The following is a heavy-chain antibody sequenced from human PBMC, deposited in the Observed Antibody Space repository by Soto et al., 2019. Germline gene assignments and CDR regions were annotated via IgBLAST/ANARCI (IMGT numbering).Heavy chain of an antibody. CDR2: MSYDGSNK. Sequence: PGGSLRLSCAASGFTFSSYAMHWVRQAPGKGLEWVAVMSYDGSNKYYADSVKGRFTISRDNSKNTLYLQMNSLRAEDTAVYYCARDDGWGAAASLKFYYGMDVWGQGTTVTVSS. CDR1: GFTFSSYA. CDR3: ARDDGWGAAASLKFYYGMDV. J-gene: IGHJ6*02. V-gene: IGHV3-30-3*01. D-gene: IGHD6-13*01.